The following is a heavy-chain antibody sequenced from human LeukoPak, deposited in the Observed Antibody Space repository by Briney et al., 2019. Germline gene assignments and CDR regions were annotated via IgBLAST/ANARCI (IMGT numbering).Heavy chain of an antibody. CDR3: ARDVVVEVGMLPTDSWFDP. V-gene: IGHV1-46*01. CDR1: GYSFTTYY. D-gene: IGHD2-15*01. Sequence: APVKVSCKATGYSFTTYYIHWMRQAPGRGLEWMGIINPSDGSTSSAQKFQGRVTMTSDTSTSTVYMELSSLTYDDTAVYYCARDVVVEVGMLPTDSWFDPWGRGTLVSVSS. J-gene: IGHJ5*02. CDR2: INPSDGST.